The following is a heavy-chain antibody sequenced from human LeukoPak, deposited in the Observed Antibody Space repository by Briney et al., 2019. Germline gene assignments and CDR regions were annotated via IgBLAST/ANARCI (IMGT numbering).Heavy chain of an antibody. D-gene: IGHD3-22*01. Sequence: SETLSLTCAVYGGSFSGYYWSWIRQPPGKGLEWIGEISHSGSTNYNPSLKSRVTISVDTSKNQFSLKLSSVTAADTAVYYCARGGYDDSSGYDTWGQGTLVTVSS. CDR2: ISHSGST. CDR1: GGSFSGYY. J-gene: IGHJ5*02. V-gene: IGHV4-34*01. CDR3: ARGGYDDSSGYDT.